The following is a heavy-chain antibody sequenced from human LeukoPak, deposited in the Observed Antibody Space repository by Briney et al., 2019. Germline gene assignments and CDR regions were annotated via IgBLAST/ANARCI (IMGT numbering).Heavy chain of an antibody. CDR1: GFTFSTYG. Sequence: GGSVRLSCAASGFTFSTYGMHWVRQAPGKGLEWVAVIRYDGSNKYYGDSVKGRFTISRDNSKNTLYLQMNSLRAEDTAVYYCARALSAMVPDYWGQGTLVTVSS. CDR3: ARALSAMVPDY. V-gene: IGHV3-33*01. J-gene: IGHJ4*02. CDR2: IRYDGSNK. D-gene: IGHD5-18*01.